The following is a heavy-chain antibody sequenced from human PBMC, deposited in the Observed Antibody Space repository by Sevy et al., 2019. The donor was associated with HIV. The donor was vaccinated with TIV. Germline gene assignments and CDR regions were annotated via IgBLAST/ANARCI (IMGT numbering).Heavy chain of an antibody. J-gene: IGHJ4*02. CDR3: ARDXEVFXDPXYYXDY. CDR1: GXXXXXYA. V-gene: IGHV3-30*07. CDR2: XXXXXXNK. Sequence: GGSLRLSCAXSGXXXXXYAMHWXRXAPGKXXEWVAVXXXXXXNKYYADSVKGRFTISRDNSKNALYLQMNSLRXGDTAVYYGARDXEVFXDPXYYXDYWGQGTLVTVSS.